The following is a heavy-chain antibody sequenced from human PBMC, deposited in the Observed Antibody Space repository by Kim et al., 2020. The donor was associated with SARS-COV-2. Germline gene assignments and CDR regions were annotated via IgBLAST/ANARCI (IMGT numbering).Heavy chain of an antibody. CDR3: ARDTYGSYSFDC. D-gene: IGHD1-26*01. CDR1: GFTFSIYS. Sequence: GGSLRLSCAASGFTFSIYSMNWVRQAPGKGLEWVSYISSSSSTIYYADSVKGRFTISRDNDKNSLSLQMNSLRDEDTAVYYCARDTYGSYSFDCWGLGTLVTVSS. J-gene: IGHJ4*02. CDR2: ISSSSSTI. V-gene: IGHV3-48*02.